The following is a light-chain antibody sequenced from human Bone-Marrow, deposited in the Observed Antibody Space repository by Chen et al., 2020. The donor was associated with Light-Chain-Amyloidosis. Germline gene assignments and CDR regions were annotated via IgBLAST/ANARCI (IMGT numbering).Light chain of an antibody. Sequence: EIVMTQSPATLSVSPGERATLSCRASQSVSSNLAWYQQKPGQAPRLLIYGASTRATGIPARFSGSGSGTEFTLTISRLQPEDFATYYCQQANSLPYTFGQGTRLEV. CDR3: QQANSLPYT. CDR2: GAS. CDR1: QSVSSN. J-gene: IGKJ2*01. V-gene: IGKV3-15*01.